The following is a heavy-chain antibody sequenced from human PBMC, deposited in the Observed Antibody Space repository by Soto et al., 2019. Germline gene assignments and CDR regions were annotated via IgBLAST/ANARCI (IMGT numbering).Heavy chain of an antibody. CDR2: IYHSGST. V-gene: IGHV4-4*02. CDR1: GGSISSSNW. J-gene: IGHJ6*02. Sequence: QVQLQESGPGLVKPSGTLSLTCAVSGGSISSSNWWSWVRQPPGKGLEWIGEIYHSGSTNYNPSLKSRVAISVDKSKNHFALKLSSVTAADTAVYYCARVSGSYYYGMDVWGQGTTVTVSS. CDR3: ARVSGSYYYGMDV. D-gene: IGHD1-26*01.